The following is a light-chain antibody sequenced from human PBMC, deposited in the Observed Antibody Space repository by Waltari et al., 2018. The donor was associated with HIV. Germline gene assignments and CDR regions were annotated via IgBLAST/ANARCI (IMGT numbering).Light chain of an antibody. V-gene: IGLV2-18*02. CDR1: NSDLGTYHR. Sequence: QSALTQPLAVSGSPGQSVTISCTGTNSDLGTYHRLCWYHQTPGTAPKLIIYDVNSRPSGVPDRFSGSKSGNTASLTISGLQAEDEGDYYCSSYTTTTARVFGTGTKVTVL. CDR3: SSYTTTTARV. CDR2: DVN. J-gene: IGLJ1*01.